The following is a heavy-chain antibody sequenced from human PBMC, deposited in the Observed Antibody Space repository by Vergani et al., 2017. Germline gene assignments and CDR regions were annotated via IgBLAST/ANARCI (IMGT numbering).Heavy chain of an antibody. CDR2: IYSTGST. V-gene: IGHV4-59*13. CDR3: ARVMYRDEASTGYRLEGMDI. CDR1: GGSFNTYY. Sequence: QVQLEESGPGLVKPSETLSLTCTVSGGSFNTYYWSWIRQSPGTGLEWIGYIYSTGSTNYNPSLNSRVTMSVDTSKNQFSLKLRSVTAAETAVYFCARVMYRDEASTGYRLEGMDIWGQGTTVTISS. J-gene: IGHJ6*02. D-gene: IGHD3-9*01.